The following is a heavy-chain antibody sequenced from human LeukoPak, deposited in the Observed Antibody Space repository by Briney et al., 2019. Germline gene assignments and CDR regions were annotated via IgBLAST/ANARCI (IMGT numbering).Heavy chain of an antibody. CDR2: ISSTGGTT. V-gene: IGHV3-23*01. Sequence: GGSLRLSCAASGFTFSDYGMSWVRQAPGKGLEWVSSISSTGGTTYYADSVKGRFTISRDNSKNTLFLQVNSLRAEDTAIYYCAKNGDRGAYCSGGSCYPYYYYYMDVWGKGTTVTVSS. J-gene: IGHJ6*03. CDR3: AKNGDRGAYCSGGSCYPYYYYYMDV. D-gene: IGHD2-15*01. CDR1: GFTFSDYG.